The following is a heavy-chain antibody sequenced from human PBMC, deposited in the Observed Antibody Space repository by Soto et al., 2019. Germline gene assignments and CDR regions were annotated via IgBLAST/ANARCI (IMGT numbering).Heavy chain of an antibody. V-gene: IGHV1-18*01. CDR3: ARDKRITIFGVVTRTPLYYFDY. J-gene: IGHJ4*02. CDR2: ISAYNGNT. CDR1: GYTFTSYG. D-gene: IGHD3-3*01. Sequence: QVQLVQSGAEVKKPGASVKVSCKASGYTFTSYGISWVRQAPGQELEWMGWISAYNGNTNYAQKLQGRVTMTTDTSTSTAYMELRSLRSDDTAVYYCARDKRITIFGVVTRTPLYYFDYWGQGTLVTVSS.